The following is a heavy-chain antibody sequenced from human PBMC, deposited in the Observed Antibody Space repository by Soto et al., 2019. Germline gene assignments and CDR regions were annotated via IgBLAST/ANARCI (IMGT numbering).Heavy chain of an antibody. CDR3: TRARFVITTFGGLQTFDP. Sequence: QVQLVQSGAEVKRPGASVKVSCKASGYSVTSYAIHWVRQAPGQRLEWMGWINPDNGNTKYSQTFQGRVILLRDTPPPTARMPLTSLTAAAPAVYYCTRARFVITTFGGLQTFDPWGQGSLVTGSP. CDR1: GYSVTSYA. CDR2: INPDNGNT. V-gene: IGHV1-3*01. J-gene: IGHJ5*02. D-gene: IGHD3-3*01.